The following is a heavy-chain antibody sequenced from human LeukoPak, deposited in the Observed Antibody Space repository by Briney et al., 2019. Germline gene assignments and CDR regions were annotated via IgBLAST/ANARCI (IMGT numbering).Heavy chain of an antibody. D-gene: IGHD2-2*03. Sequence: SQTLSLTCAISGDSVSSNRGAWNWIRQSPSRGLEWLGRTYYRSKWYNDYAVSVKSRITINPDTSKNQFSLQLNSVTPEDTAVYYCASGIGSLDYWGQGTLVTVSS. CDR1: GDSVSSNRGA. CDR3: ASGIGSLDY. V-gene: IGHV6-1*01. CDR2: TYYRSKWYN. J-gene: IGHJ4*02.